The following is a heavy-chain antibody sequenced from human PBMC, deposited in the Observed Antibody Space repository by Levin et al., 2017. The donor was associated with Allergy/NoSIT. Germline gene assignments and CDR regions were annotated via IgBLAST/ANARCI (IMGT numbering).Heavy chain of an antibody. CDR2: IYYSGST. CDR1: GGPISSYY. V-gene: IGHV4-59*08. D-gene: IGHD6-13*01. Sequence: GSLRLSCTVSGGPISSYYWSWIRQPPGKGLEWIGYIYYSGSTNYNPFLKSRVTISVDTSKHQFSLKLSSVTAADTAVYYCARLGGEIAAAGIPSGCRWLLRAPIDYWGHGTLVTVSS. CDR3: ARLGGEIAAAGIPSGCRWLLRAPIDY. J-gene: IGHJ4*01.